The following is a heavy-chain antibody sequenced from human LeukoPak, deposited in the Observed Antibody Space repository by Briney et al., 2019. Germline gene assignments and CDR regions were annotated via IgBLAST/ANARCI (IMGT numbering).Heavy chain of an antibody. CDR3: AKGATPWYCSSTSCPTRGYAFDI. J-gene: IGHJ3*02. V-gene: IGHV3-7*01. D-gene: IGHD2-2*01. CDR1: GFIFSSYW. Sequence: GGSLRLSCAASGFIFSSYWMTWVRQAPGKGLEWVANIKQAGSEKDYVDSVKGRFTISRDNSKNTLYLQMNSLRAEDTAVYYCAKGATPWYCSSTSCPTRGYAFDIWGQGTMVTVSS. CDR2: IKQAGSEK.